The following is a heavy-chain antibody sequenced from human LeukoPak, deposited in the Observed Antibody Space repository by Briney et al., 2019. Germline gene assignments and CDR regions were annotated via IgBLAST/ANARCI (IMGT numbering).Heavy chain of an antibody. CDR1: GGSISSYY. D-gene: IGHD5-18*01. CDR3: ARGAMATFGAFDI. CDR2: IYYSGST. Sequence: SETPSLTCTVSGGSISSYYWSWIRQPPGKGLEWTGYIYYSGSTNYNPSLKSRVTISVDTSKNQFSLKLSSVTAADTAVYYCARGAMATFGAFDIWGQGTMVTVSS. V-gene: IGHV4-59*01. J-gene: IGHJ3*02.